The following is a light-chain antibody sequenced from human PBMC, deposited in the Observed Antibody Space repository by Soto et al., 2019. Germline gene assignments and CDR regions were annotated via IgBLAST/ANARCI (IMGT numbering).Light chain of an antibody. J-gene: IGKJ4*01. CDR2: DAS. Sequence: EIVLTQSPATLSLSPGERATLSCRASQSVSSYLAWYQQKPGQPPRLLIYDASNRATGIPARFSGSGSGTDFSLTISSLEPEEFAVYYCQQRTYWPLTFGGGTAVEIQ. V-gene: IGKV3-11*01. CDR1: QSVSSY. CDR3: QQRTYWPLT.